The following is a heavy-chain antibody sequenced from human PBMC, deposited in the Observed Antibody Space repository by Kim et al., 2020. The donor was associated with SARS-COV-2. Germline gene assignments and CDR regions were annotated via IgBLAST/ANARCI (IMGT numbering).Heavy chain of an antibody. D-gene: IGHD6-13*01. CDR2: ISYDGSNK. V-gene: IGHV3-30-3*01. J-gene: IGHJ5*02. CDR3: ARDPTGGHTSWIYSSITHENWFDP. Sequence: GGSLRLSCAASGFTFSSYAMHWVRQAPGKGLEWVAVISYDGSNKYYADSVKGRFTISRDNSKNTLYLQMNSLRAEDTAVYYCARDPTGGHTSWIYSSITHENWFDPWGQGTLVTVSS. CDR1: GFTFSSYA.